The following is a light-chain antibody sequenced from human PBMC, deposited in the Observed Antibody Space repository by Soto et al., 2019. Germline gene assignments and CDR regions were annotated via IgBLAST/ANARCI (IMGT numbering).Light chain of an antibody. CDR3: QQRAGSST. Sequence: EIVLTQSPVSLCLSPGERATLSCRASQSVRTPLALYQPKPGPAPRLLIYAASRRVTGLPPRFSGSGSGTDFTLTLSSLEPEDFAVYYCQQRAGSSTFGQGTRLEI. CDR1: QSVRTP. CDR2: AAS. V-gene: IGKV3-11*01. J-gene: IGKJ5*01.